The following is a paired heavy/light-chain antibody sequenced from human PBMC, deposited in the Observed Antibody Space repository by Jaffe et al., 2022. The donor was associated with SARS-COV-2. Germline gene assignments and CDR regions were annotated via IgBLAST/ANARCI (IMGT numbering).Light chain of an antibody. CDR2: RDS. J-gene: IGLJ3*02. CDR1: NIGNKN. V-gene: IGLV3-9*01. CDR3: QVWDSSRWV. Sequence: SYELTQPLSLSVALGQTARITCGGNNIGNKNVHWYQQKPGQAPVLVIYRDSNRPSGIPERFSGSNSGNTATLTISRAQAGDEADYYCQVWDSSRWVFGGGTKLTVL.
Heavy chain of an antibody. CDR3: AACYGDYEVFNWFDP. V-gene: IGHV4-59*01. J-gene: IGHJ5*02. D-gene: IGHD4-17*01. CDR1: GGSISSYY. Sequence: QVQLQESGPGLVKPSETLSLTCTVSGGSISSYYWSWIRQPPGKGLEWIGNIYYSGSTNYNPSLKSRVTISVDTSKNQFSLKLTSVTAADTAIYYCAACYGDYEVFNWFDPWGQGTLVTVSS. CDR2: IYYSGST.